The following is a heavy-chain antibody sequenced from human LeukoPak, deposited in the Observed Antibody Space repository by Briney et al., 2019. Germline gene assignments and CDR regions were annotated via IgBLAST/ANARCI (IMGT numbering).Heavy chain of an antibody. CDR1: GGTFSSYA. CDR2: IIPIFGTA. V-gene: IGHV1-69*13. J-gene: IGHJ5*02. D-gene: IGHD1-26*01. CDR3: ARDSKSGAGSYFSGWFDP. Sequence: GASVKVSCKASGGTFSSYAISWVRQAPGQGLEWMGGIIPIFGTANYAQKFQGRVTITADESTSTAYMELSSLRSEDTAVYYCARDSKSGAGSYFSGWFDPWGQGTLVTVSS.